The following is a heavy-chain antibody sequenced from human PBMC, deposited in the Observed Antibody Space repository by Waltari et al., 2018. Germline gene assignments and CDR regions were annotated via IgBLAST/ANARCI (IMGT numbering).Heavy chain of an antibody. V-gene: IGHV3-53*01. CDR1: GFTVSSNY. J-gene: IGHJ3*02. CDR3: ARDRDTTGTKDAFDI. D-gene: IGHD1-1*01. CDR2: IYSGGNT. Sequence: EVQLVESGGGLIQPGGSLRLSCAASGFTVSSNYMSWVRQAPGKGLEWVSVIYSGGNTYYADSVKGRFTISRDNSKNTLYLQMNSLRAEDTAVYYCARDRDTTGTKDAFDIWGQGTMVTVSS.